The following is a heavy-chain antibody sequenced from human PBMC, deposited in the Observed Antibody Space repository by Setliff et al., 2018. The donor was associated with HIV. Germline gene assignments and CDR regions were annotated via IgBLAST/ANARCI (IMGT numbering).Heavy chain of an antibody. V-gene: IGHV3-48*04. CDR3: ARDRGYYYGSGSYSPYFDY. D-gene: IGHD3-10*01. Sequence: GGSLRLSCAASGFTFSSYSMNWVRQAPGKGLEWVSYISSSSSTIYYADSVKGRFTISRDNAKNSLYLQMNSLSAEDTAVYYCARDRGYYYGSGSYSPYFDYWGQGTLVTVSS. CDR2: ISSSSSTI. CDR1: GFTFSSYS. J-gene: IGHJ4*02.